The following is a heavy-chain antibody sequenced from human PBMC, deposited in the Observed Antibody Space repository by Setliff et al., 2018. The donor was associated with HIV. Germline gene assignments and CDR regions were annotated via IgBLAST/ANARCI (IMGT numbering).Heavy chain of an antibody. CDR3: ARGPRVILGNWFDP. D-gene: IGHD3-16*02. Sequence: PSETLSLTCTVSGGSISSGSYYWSWIRQPAGKGLEWIGRIYTSGSTNYNPSLKSRVTISVDTSKNQFSLKLSSVTAADTAVYYCARGPRVILGNWFDPWGQGTLVTVSS. CDR1: GGSISSGSYY. CDR2: IYTSGST. J-gene: IGHJ5*02. V-gene: IGHV4-61*02.